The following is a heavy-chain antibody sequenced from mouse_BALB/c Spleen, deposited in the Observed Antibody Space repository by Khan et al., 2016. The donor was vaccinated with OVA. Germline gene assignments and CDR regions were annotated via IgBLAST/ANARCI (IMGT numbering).Heavy chain of an antibody. CDR1: GYTFTTYW. J-gene: IGHJ2*01. CDR2: INPTSGYT. Sequence: VQLQQSGAELAKPGASVKMSCKASGYTFTTYWIHWVKQRPGQGLEWIGYINPTSGYTDYNQKFKDKATLTADKSSSTASMQLSSLTSDDSAVYYCARDRTDYWGQGTTLTVST. CDR3: ARDRTDY. V-gene: IGHV1-7*01.